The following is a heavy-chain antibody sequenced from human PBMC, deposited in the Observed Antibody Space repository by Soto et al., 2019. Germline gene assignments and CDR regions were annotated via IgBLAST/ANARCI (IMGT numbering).Heavy chain of an antibody. V-gene: IGHV3-23*01. J-gene: IGHJ6*02. Sequence: EVQLLESVGGLVQPGGSLRLSCAASGFTFSNYAMSWVRQAPGKGLEWVSAISASAVSTYYADSVQGRFTISRDNSKNTLYLQMNSLRAEDTALYYCAKRAARPLYYGMDVWGQGTTVTVSS. CDR1: GFTFSNYA. CDR2: ISASAVST. D-gene: IGHD6-6*01. CDR3: AKRAARPLYYGMDV.